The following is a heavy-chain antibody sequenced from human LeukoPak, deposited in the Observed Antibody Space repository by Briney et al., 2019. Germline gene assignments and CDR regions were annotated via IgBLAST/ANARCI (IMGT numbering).Heavy chain of an antibody. V-gene: IGHV4-39*07. CDR1: GGSISRRSYF. CDR3: ARVGRIAARVSRHSDAFDI. Sequence: PSETLSLTCTVSGGSISRRSYFWDWIRQPPGRGLEWIGNICYSGGTYYNPSLKSRVTISVDTSKNQFSLKLSSVTAADTAVYYCARVGRIAARVSRHSDAFDIWGQGTMVTVSS. D-gene: IGHD6-6*01. CDR2: ICYSGGT. J-gene: IGHJ3*02.